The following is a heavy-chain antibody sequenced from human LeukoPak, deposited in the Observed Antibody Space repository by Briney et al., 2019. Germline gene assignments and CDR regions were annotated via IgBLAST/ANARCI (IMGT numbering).Heavy chain of an antibody. J-gene: IGHJ4*02. CDR1: GFTFSTYG. D-gene: IGHD2-15*01. Sequence: GGSLRLSCAASGFTFSTYGINWVRQAPGKGLEWVSYISSGSDSIHYAGSLKGRFTVSRDNAKNSLFLQMNSLRDEDTAVYYCARAEALLPYLYWGQGTLVTVSS. V-gene: IGHV3-48*02. CDR2: ISSGSDSI. CDR3: ARAEALLPYLY.